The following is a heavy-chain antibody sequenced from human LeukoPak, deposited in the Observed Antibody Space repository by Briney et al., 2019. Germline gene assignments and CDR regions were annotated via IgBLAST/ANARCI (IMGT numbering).Heavy chain of an antibody. CDR2: ISGSGGST. D-gene: IGHD1-26*01. V-gene: IGHV3-23*01. CDR3: EKPRGVGANWFDP. Sequence: GGSLRLSCAASGFIFSSYAMSWVRQAAGEGLEWVSAISGSGGSTYYADSVKGRFTISRDNSKNTLYLQMNSLRAEDTAVYYCEKPRGVGANWFDPWGQGTLVTVSS. CDR1: GFIFSSYA. J-gene: IGHJ5*02.